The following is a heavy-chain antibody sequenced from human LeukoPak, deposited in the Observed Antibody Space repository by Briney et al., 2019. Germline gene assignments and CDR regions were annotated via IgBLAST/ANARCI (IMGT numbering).Heavy chain of an antibody. D-gene: IGHD1-26*01. V-gene: IGHV4-4*07. Sequence: SETLSLTCKVSLGSINNYYWSWIRQAAGKGLEWIGRIHKSGTTYYSPSLKTRVTMSIDTSKNQFSLQLSAVSAADTAIYYCARVFGGNSLDYWGQGTLVAVSS. CDR1: LGSINNYY. CDR3: ARVFGGNSLDY. J-gene: IGHJ4*02. CDR2: IHKSGTT.